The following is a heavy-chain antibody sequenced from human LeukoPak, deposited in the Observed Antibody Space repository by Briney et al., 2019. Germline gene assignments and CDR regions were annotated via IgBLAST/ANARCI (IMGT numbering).Heavy chain of an antibody. D-gene: IGHD2-2*01. Sequence: PSETLSLTCTVSGGSMTSYYWSWIRRPPGKGLEWLGNIYYSGSAKSSPSLKSRLTISVDTSKNQFSLRLSSVTAADTAVYYCARRRQISGSPPYAIDLWGQGTMVTVSS. CDR2: IYYSGSA. CDR3: ARRRQISGSPPYAIDL. V-gene: IGHV4-59*08. CDR1: GGSMTSYY. J-gene: IGHJ3*01.